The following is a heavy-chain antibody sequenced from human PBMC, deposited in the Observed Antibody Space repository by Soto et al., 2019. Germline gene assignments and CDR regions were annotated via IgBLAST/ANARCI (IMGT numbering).Heavy chain of an antibody. CDR3: ARQGVGPEYYDFWSGYSIDP. D-gene: IGHD3-3*01. CDR1: GYSFTSYW. Sequence: GESLKISCKGSGYSFTSYWIGWVRQMPGKGLEWMGIIYPGDSDTRYSPSFQGQVTISADKSISTAYLQWSSLKASDTAMYYCARQGVGPEYYDFWSGYSIDPWGQGTLVTVSS. J-gene: IGHJ5*02. CDR2: IYPGDSDT. V-gene: IGHV5-51*01.